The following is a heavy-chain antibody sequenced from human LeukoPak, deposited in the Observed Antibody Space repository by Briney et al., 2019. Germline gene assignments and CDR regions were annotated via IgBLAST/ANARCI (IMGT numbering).Heavy chain of an antibody. D-gene: IGHD3-22*01. CDR2: INPNSGGT. V-gene: IGHV1-2*02. Sequence: ASVKVSCKASGYTFTGYYMHWVRQAPGQGLEWMGWINPNSGGTNYAQKFQGRVTMTRDTSISTAYMELSRLRSDDTAVYYCARDYYDSSGYSDYWGRGTLVTVSS. J-gene: IGHJ4*02. CDR3: ARDYYDSSGYSDY. CDR1: GYTFTGYY.